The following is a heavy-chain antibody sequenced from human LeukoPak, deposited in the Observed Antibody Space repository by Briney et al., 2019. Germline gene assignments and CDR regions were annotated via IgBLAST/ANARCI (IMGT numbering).Heavy chain of an antibody. Sequence: GGSLRLSCAASGFTFSSYAMSWVRQAPGKGLEWVANIKEDGSEKNYVDSVKGRLSISRDNAKNSLYLQMNTLRVEDTAVYYCARGATIGDWGQGTLVTVSS. CDR3: ARGATIGD. V-gene: IGHV3-7*01. CDR2: IKEDGSEK. D-gene: IGHD3-16*01. CDR1: GFTFSSYA. J-gene: IGHJ4*02.